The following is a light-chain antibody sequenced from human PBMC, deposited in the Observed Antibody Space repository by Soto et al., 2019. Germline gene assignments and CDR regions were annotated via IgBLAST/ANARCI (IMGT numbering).Light chain of an antibody. CDR1: QSVSSSY. Sequence: EIVLTQSPGTLSLSPGERATLSCRASQSVSSSYLVWYQQRPGQPPRLLIYGTSNRAAGIPERFTGTGSGTDFTLTIYRLEPEDSAVYYCQQYGSSALTFGGGTEV. CDR3: QQYGSSALT. J-gene: IGKJ4*01. CDR2: GTS. V-gene: IGKV3-20*01.